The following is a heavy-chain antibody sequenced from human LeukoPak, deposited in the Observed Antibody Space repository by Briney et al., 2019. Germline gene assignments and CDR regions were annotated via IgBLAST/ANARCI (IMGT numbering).Heavy chain of an antibody. CDR3: ARYCTSGSCLDY. V-gene: IGHV4-59*08. CDR2: ISNSGST. D-gene: IGHD2-15*01. CDR1: GGSISSFY. J-gene: IGHJ4*02. Sequence: SETLSLTCTVSGGSISSFYWGWIRQPPGKGLEWIGYISNSGSTDYNPSLKSRVTISSDTSKNQFSLKLSSVTAPDTAVYYCARYCTSGSCLDYWGQGTLVTVSS.